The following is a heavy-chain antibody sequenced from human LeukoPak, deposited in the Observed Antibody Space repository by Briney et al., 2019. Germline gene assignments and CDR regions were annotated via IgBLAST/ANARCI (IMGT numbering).Heavy chain of an antibody. CDR1: GYTFTSYD. Sequence: ASVKVSCKASGYTFTSYDINWVRQAPGQGLEWMGWISAYNGNTNYAQKLQGRVTMTTDTSTSTAYMELRSLRSDDTAVYYCARAIQRYFDWSHMGQFDYWGQGTLVTVSS. CDR3: ARAIQRYFDWSHMGQFDY. J-gene: IGHJ4*02. D-gene: IGHD3-9*01. V-gene: IGHV1-18*01. CDR2: ISAYNGNT.